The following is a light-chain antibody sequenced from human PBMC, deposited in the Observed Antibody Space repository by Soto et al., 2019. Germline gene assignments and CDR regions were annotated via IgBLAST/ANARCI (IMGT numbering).Light chain of an antibody. V-gene: IGKV1-5*03. Sequence: IQMTQYPSTLSASVGDRVTITCRASQSISSWLAWYQQKPGKAPNLLIYKASSLESGVPSRFSGSGSGTEFTLTISSLQPDDFATYYCQQYNSYSWTFGQGTKVEIK. J-gene: IGKJ1*01. CDR2: KAS. CDR1: QSISSW. CDR3: QQYNSYSWT.